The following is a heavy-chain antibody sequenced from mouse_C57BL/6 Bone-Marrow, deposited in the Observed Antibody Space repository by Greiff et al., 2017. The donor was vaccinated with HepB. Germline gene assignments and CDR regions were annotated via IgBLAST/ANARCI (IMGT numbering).Heavy chain of an antibody. Sequence: QVQLQQPGAELVKPGASVKMSCKASGYTFTSYWITWVKQRPGQGLEWIGDIYPGSGSTNYNEKFKSKATLTVDTSSSTAYMQLSSLTSEDSAVYYCARAPRVVDGRGYFDYWGQGTTLTVSS. CDR1: GYTFTSYW. D-gene: IGHD1-3*01. J-gene: IGHJ2*01. CDR3: ARAPRVVDGRGYFDY. CDR2: IYPGSGST. V-gene: IGHV1-55*01.